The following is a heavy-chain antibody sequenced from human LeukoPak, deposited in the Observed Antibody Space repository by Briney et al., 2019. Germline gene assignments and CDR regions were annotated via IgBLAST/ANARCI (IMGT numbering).Heavy chain of an antibody. J-gene: IGHJ4*02. Sequence: GGSLRLSCAASGFTFSTYGMHWVRQAPGKGLEWVAVISYDGSNKYYADSVKGRFTISRDNSKNTLYLQMNSLETEDTAVYYCTSSLGYDSSGLRFDSWGQGTLVTVSS. V-gene: IGHV3-30*03. CDR2: ISYDGSNK. CDR3: TSSLGYDSSGLRFDS. CDR1: GFTFSTYG. D-gene: IGHD3-22*01.